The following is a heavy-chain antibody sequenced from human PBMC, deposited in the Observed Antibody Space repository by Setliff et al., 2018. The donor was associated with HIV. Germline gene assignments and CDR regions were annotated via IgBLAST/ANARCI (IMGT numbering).Heavy chain of an antibody. CDR3: ARGNPDFDILTGYWSHYFDY. V-gene: IGHV4-59*02. CDR1: GDSVSGYY. Sequence: SETLSLTCTVSGDSVSGYYWTWIRHPPGKGLEWIGDIYYTGSTNFSPSLKSRVTISLDTSKNQFSLKLSSVSAADTAMYYCARGNPDFDILTGYWSHYFDYWGQGRLVTVSS. CDR2: IYYTGST. D-gene: IGHD3-9*01. J-gene: IGHJ4*02.